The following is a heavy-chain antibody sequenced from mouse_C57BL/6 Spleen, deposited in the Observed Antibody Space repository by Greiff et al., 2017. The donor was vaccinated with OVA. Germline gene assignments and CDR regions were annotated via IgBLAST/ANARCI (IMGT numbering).Heavy chain of an antibody. J-gene: IGHJ1*03. CDR3: ARRWDWYFDV. CDR2: ISSGSSTI. Sequence: EVKLEESGGGLVKPGGSLKLSCAASGFTFSDYGMHWVRQAPEKGLEWVAYISSGSSTIYYADTVKGRFTISRDNAKNTLFLQMTSLRSEDTAMYYCARRWDWYFDVWGTGTTVTVSS. CDR1: GFTFSDYG. D-gene: IGHD1-1*02. V-gene: IGHV5-17*01.